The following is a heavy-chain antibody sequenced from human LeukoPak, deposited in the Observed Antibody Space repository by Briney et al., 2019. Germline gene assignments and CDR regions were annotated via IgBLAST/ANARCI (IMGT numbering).Heavy chain of an antibody. Sequence: SETLSLTCTVSGGSISNYYWSWIRQPPGKGLEWIGYIHYSGSTNYNPSLKSGVTISVDTSKNQFSLKLSSVTAADTAVYYCARSRGGIAARRGFDPWGQGTLVTVSS. V-gene: IGHV4-59*12. J-gene: IGHJ5*02. CDR3: ARSRGGIAARRGFDP. CDR2: IHYSGST. CDR1: GGSISNYY. D-gene: IGHD6-6*01.